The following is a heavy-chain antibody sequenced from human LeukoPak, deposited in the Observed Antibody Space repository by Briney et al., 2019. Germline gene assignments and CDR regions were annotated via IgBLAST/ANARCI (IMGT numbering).Heavy chain of an antibody. D-gene: IGHD3-22*01. J-gene: IGHJ4*02. V-gene: IGHV3-66*01. CDR3: ARNLYYYDSSGYYYY. Sequence: GGSLRLSCAASGFTVSSNYMSWVRQAPGKGLEWVSAIYTGGSTYYVGSVKGRFTISRDNSKNTLYLQMNSLRAEDTAVYYCARNLYYYDSSGYYYYWGQGTLVTVSS. CDR1: GFTVSSNY. CDR2: IYTGGST.